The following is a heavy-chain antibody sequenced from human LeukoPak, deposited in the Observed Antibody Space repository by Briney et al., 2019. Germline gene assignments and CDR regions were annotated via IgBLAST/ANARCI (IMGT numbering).Heavy chain of an antibody. CDR1: GFTFSSYA. V-gene: IGHV3-23*01. CDR2: ISGSGGST. J-gene: IGHJ4*02. CDR3: AKGNRYSYGCFDY. Sequence: PGGSLRLSCAASGFTFSSYAMSWERRAPGKGQEGVSAISGSGGSTYYADSVKGRFTISRDNSKNTLYLQMNSLRAEDTAVYYCAKGNRYSYGCFDYWGQGTLVTVSS. D-gene: IGHD5-18*01.